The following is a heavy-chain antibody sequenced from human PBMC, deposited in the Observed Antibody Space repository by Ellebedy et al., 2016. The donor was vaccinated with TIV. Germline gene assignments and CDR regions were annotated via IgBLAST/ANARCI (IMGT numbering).Heavy chain of an antibody. J-gene: IGHJ6*02. V-gene: IGHV3-53*01. CDR2: IYSGDST. D-gene: IGHD2-2*01. CDR1: GFSVSSNY. CDR3: ARDKGRPPANLDV. Sequence: GESLKISCAASGFSVSSNYMSWVRQAPGKGLEWVSVIYSGDSTYYADSVKGRFTISRDNSKNTLYLQMDSLRVEDTAMYYCARDKGRPPANLDVWGQGTAVTVSS.